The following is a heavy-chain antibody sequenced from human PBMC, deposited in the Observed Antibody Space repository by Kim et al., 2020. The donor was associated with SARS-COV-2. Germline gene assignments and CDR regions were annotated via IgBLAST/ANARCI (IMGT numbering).Heavy chain of an antibody. D-gene: IGHD3-10*01. CDR3: ARELRTYYYGSGRLGY. Sequence: GGSLKLSCAASGFTFSDYYMSWIRQAPGKGLEWVSYISSSGSTIYYADSVKGRFTISRDNAKNSLYLQMNSLRAEDTAVYYCARELRTYYYGSGRLGYWGQGTLVTVSS. CDR2: ISSSGSTI. CDR1: GFTFSDYY. V-gene: IGHV3-11*04. J-gene: IGHJ4*02.